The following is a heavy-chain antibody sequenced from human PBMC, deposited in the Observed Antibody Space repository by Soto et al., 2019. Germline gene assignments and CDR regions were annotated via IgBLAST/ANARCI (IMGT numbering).Heavy chain of an antibody. Sequence: QVQLVQSGAEVKKPGASVKVSCKASGYTFTSYGISWVRQAPGQVLEWMGWISAYNGNTKYAQKLQVGVTMTTDTSTSTAYMELRSRVSDDTAVYYCARMGGGIAVSGKRDAFDIWGQGTMVTVSS. D-gene: IGHD6-19*01. V-gene: IGHV1-18*01. J-gene: IGHJ3*02. CDR2: ISAYNGNT. CDR1: GYTFTSYG. CDR3: ARMGGGIAVSGKRDAFDI.